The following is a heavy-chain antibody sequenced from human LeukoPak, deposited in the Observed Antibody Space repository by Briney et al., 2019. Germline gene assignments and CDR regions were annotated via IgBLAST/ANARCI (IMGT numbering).Heavy chain of an antibody. CDR1: GYTFTSSD. CDR3: ARTLSRLNHYGDSAADS. V-gene: IGHV1-8*01. Sequence: GASVKVSCKASGYTFTSSDINWVRQATGQGLEWMGWMNPNSGNTGYAQKFQGRVTLNRDTSISTAYMELTSLRSEDTAVYYCARTLSRLNHYGDSAADSWGQGTLVTVSS. CDR2: MNPNSGNT. D-gene: IGHD4-17*01. J-gene: IGHJ4*02.